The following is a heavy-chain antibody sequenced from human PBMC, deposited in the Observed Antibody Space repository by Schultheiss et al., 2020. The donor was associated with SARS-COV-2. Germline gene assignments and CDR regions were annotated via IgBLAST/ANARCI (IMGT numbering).Heavy chain of an antibody. Sequence: SETLSLTCTVSGGSISSYYLCWIRQPPGKGLEWIGEINHSGSTNYNPSLKSRVTISVDTSKNQFSLKLSSVTAADTAVYYCARGGSSAHFDYWGQGTLVTVAS. CDR3: ARGGSSAHFDY. CDR1: GGSISSYY. D-gene: IGHD6-6*01. J-gene: IGHJ4*02. V-gene: IGHV4-34*01. CDR2: INHSGST.